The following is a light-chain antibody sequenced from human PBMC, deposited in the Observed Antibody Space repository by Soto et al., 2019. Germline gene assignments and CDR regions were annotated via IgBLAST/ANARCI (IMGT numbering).Light chain of an antibody. CDR2: EVT. V-gene: IGLV2-14*01. CDR1: SSDVGAFNY. J-gene: IGLJ1*01. CDR3: GSYTTSSNYV. Sequence: QSALTQPASVSGSPGQSITISCTGTSSDVGAFNYVSWYQQHPDKAPKLIISEVTNRPSGVSLRLSGSKSGNTASLTISGLQAEDEADYYCGSYTTSSNYVFGTGTKLTVL.